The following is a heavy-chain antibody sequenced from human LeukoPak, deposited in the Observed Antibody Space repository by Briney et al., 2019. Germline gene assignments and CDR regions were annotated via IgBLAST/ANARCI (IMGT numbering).Heavy chain of an antibody. CDR3: ASLGYCSSTSCYRGGYYYYGMDV. CDR1: GYTFTSYD. J-gene: IGHJ6*02. CDR2: MNPNSGNT. D-gene: IGHD2-2*01. V-gene: IGHV1-8*01. Sequence: ASVKVSCKASGYTFTSYDINWVRQATGQGLEWMGWMNPNSGNTGYAQKFQGRVTMTRNTSISTAYMELSSLGSEDTAVYYCASLGYCSSTSCYRGGYYYYGMDVWGQGTTVTVSS.